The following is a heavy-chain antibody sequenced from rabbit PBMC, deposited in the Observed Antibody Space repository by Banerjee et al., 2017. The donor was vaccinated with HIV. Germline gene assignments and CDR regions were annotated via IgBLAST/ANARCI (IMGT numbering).Heavy chain of an antibody. D-gene: IGHD6-1*01. Sequence: QEQLVEYGGDLVQPEGSLTLTCKASGLDFSSSYWICWVRQAPGKGLEWIACINTSSGNTVYASWAKGRFTISKTSSTTVTLQVTSLTAADTATYFCARGVDGYGYATSRLDLWGQGTLVTVS. V-gene: IGHV1S45*01. J-gene: IGHJ3*01. CDR1: GLDFSSSYW. CDR3: ARGVDGYGYATSRLDL. CDR2: INTSSGNT.